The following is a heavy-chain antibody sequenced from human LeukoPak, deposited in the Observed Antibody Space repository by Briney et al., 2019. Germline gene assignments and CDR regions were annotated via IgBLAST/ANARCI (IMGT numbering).Heavy chain of an antibody. D-gene: IGHD1-1*01. V-gene: IGHV1-69*05. CDR2: IIPIFGTA. Sequence: SVKVSCKASGGTLSSYAISWVRQAPGQGLEWMGRIIPIFGTANYAQKFQGSVTITTDESTSTAYMELSSLRSEETAAYYCARDSAQEPSGDVTTYWGQGTLVTVSS. CDR1: GGTLSSYA. CDR3: ARDSAQEPSGDVTTY. J-gene: IGHJ4*02.